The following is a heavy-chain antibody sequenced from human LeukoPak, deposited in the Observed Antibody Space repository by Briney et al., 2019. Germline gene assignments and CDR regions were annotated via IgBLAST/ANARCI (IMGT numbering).Heavy chain of an antibody. CDR3: ARRNDNCYYYYGMDV. CDR1: GYSFTSYW. J-gene: IGHJ6*02. V-gene: IGHV5-51*01. D-gene: IGHD1-1*01. Sequence: GESLKISCKGSGYSFTSYWIGWVRQMPGKGLEWMGIIYPGDSDTRYSPSFQGQVTISADKSISTAYLQWSSLKASDTAMYYCARRNDNCYYYYGMDVWGQGTTVTVSS. CDR2: IYPGDSDT.